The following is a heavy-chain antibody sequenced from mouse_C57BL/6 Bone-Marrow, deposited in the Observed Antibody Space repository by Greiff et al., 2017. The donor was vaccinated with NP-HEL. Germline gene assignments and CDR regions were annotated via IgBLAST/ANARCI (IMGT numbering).Heavy chain of an antibody. CDR1: GYTFTEYT. Sequence: QVQLQQSGAELVKPGASVKLSCKASGYTFTEYTIHWVKQRSGQGLEWIGWFYPGSGSITYNENFKDKATLTADKSSSTVYMDLSRLTSEDSAVYFCARHGDYFGSSYGYFDVWGTGTTVTVSS. V-gene: IGHV1-62-2*01. CDR3: ARHGDYFGSSYGYFDV. CDR2: FYPGSGSI. D-gene: IGHD1-1*01. J-gene: IGHJ1*03.